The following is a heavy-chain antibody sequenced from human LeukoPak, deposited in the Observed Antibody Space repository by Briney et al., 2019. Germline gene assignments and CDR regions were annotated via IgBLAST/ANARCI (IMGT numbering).Heavy chain of an antibody. J-gene: IGHJ4*02. CDR1: GYIFDIYA. CDR3: ARDSRRVWELLAGTDY. CDR2: ISTNTGNP. V-gene: IGHV7-4-1*02. D-gene: IGHD1-26*01. Sequence: ASVKVSCKASGYIFDIYALIWVRQAPGQGLELMGWISTNTGNPTYAQGFTGRFVFSLDTSVSTAYLQISSLKAEDTAVYYCARDSRRVWELLAGTDYWGQGTLVTVSS.